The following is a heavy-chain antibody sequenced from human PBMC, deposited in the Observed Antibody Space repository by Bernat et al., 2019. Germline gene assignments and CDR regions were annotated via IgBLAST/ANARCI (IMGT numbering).Heavy chain of an antibody. Sequence: QVQLVESGGGVVQPGRSLRLSCAASGFTFSSYAMHWVRQAPGKGLEGVAVISYDGSNKYYADSVKGRFTISRDNSKNTLYLQMNSLRAEDTAVYYCARDPYGSGSYYYYYYYGMDVWGQGTTVTVSS. CDR3: ARDPYGSGSYYYYYYYGMDV. V-gene: IGHV3-30-3*01. CDR1: GFTFSSYA. J-gene: IGHJ6*02. D-gene: IGHD3-10*01. CDR2: ISYDGSNK.